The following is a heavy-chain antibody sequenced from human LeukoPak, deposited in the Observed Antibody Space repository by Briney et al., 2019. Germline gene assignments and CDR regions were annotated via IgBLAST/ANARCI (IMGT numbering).Heavy chain of an antibody. CDR1: GFTFGSCW. Sequence: QLVETGGGMVQPGGSLRLSCAASGFTFGSCWMNWVRQTPGKGLEWVANIKQDGSEKYYVDSVKGRFTISRDNAKNSLYLQMNSLRAEDTAVYYCARDDYIAAQHDYYYYGMDVWGQGTTVTVSS. CDR2: IKQDGSEK. CDR3: ARDDYIAAQHDYYYYGMDV. D-gene: IGHD6-13*01. V-gene: IGHV3-7*01. J-gene: IGHJ6*02.